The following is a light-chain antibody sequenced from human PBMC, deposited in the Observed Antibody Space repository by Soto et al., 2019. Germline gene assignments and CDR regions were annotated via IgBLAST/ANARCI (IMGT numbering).Light chain of an antibody. V-gene: IGLV2-23*01. J-gene: IGLJ1*01. Sequence: QSVLTQPASVSGSPGQSITISCTGTSSDVGSYNLVSWYQQHPGKAPKLMIYEGSKRPSGASNRFSGSKSGNTASLTISGLQAEDEAGYYCCSYAGSSTLVFGTGTKVTVL. CDR2: EGS. CDR3: CSYAGSSTLV. CDR1: SSDVGSYNL.